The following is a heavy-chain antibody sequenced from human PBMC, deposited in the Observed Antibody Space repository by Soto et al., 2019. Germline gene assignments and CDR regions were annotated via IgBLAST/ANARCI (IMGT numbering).Heavy chain of an antibody. CDR1: GGATSSDNY. CDR3: AREGGESSDGLYYFDS. CDR2: IYYSGNT. D-gene: IGHD3-16*01. J-gene: IGHJ4*02. V-gene: IGHV4-30-4*01. Sequence: SETLSLTCTVSGGATSSDNYWSGIRQPPGKGLEWIGHIYYSGNTDYNPSLKSRLAISIDTSKNQFSLKLSSVTAADTAVYFCAREGGESSDGLYYFDSWGQGSLVTVSS.